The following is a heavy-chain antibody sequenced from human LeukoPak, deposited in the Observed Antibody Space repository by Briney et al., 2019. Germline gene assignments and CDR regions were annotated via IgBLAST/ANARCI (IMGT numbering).Heavy chain of an antibody. CDR3: ARVGGGYDFGY. V-gene: IGHV3-53*01. CDR1: GFTVSSNY. J-gene: IGHJ4*02. Sequence: GGSLRLSCAASGFTVSSNYMSWVRQAPGKGLEWVSVIYSGGSTYYADSVKGRFTVSRDNSKNTLYLQMNCLRAEDTAVYYCARVGGGYDFGYWGQGTLVTVSS. CDR2: IYSGGST. D-gene: IGHD5-12*01.